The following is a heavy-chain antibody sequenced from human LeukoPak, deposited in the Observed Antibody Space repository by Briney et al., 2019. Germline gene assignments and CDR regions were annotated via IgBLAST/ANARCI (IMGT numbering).Heavy chain of an antibody. CDR1: GYTFTSYG. CDR3: ARVRGYCSGGSCYSVY. V-gene: IGHV1-18*01. CDR2: ISAYNGNT. D-gene: IGHD2-15*01. J-gene: IGHJ4*02. Sequence: ASVKVSCKASGYTFTSYGISWVRQAPGQGLEWMGWISAYNGNTNYAQKLQGRVTMTTDTSTSTAYMELRGLRSDDTAVYYCARVRGYCSGGSCYSVYWGQGTLVTVSS.